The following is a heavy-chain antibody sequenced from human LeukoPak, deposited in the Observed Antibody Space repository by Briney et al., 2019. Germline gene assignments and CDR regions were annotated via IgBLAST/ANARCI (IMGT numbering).Heavy chain of an antibody. J-gene: IGHJ4*02. CDR2: INSNSGAK. D-gene: IGHD1-26*01. CDR3: ARGRGGATTGLDH. CDR1: VYTFNVYY. Sequence: ASVTVSCKASVYTFNVYYMHWVRQAPGQGLESMGWINSNSGAKNYALNFQGRVTMSRDISTNTAYMELNTLTSEDTAVYYCARGRGGATTGLDHWGQGTLVTVSS. V-gene: IGHV1-2*07.